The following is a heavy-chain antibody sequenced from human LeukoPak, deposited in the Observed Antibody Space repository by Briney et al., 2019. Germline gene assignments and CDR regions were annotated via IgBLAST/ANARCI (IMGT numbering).Heavy chain of an antibody. V-gene: IGHV3-30*19. CDR3: ARGLAPSTNFDY. CDR2: ISYDGSNK. J-gene: IGHJ4*02. Sequence: GGSLRLSCAASGFDFSSYGMHWVRQAPGKGLEWVAVISYDGSNKYYADSVKGRFTISRDNSKNTLYLQMNSLRAEDTAVYYCARGLAPSTNFDYWGQGTLVTVSS. CDR1: GFDFSSYG. D-gene: IGHD2-2*01.